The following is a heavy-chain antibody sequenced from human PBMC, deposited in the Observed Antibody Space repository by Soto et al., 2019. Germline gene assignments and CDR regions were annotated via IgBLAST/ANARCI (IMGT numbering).Heavy chain of an antibody. D-gene: IGHD1-7*01. J-gene: IGHJ4*02. CDR1: GFTFSSYG. CDR2: SSATGAGT. Sequence: EVQLLESGGGLVQPGGSLRLSCAASGFTFSSYGMTWVRQAPGKGLEWVSFSSATGAGTYYADSVKGRFTISRDNSKNTLYLQMTSLRADDTAVYYSAKDGRAGGNYGIYSDFWGQGALVIGSS. CDR3: AKDGRAGGNYGIYSDF. V-gene: IGHV3-23*01.